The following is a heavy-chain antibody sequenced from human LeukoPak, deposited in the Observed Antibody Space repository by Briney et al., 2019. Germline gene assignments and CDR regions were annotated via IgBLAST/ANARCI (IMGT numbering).Heavy chain of an antibody. CDR2: IKEDGSEK. V-gene: IGHV3-7*01. Sequence: GGPLRLSCGASGFTLGHYWMPWLRKSPGKGLEWVANIKEDGSEKYYVDSVKGGFTISRDNAKNSLYLQMNRLRAEDTAVYYCARESEEDIVATIFYYYYYMDVWGKGTTVTISS. CDR1: GFTLGHYW. CDR3: ARESEEDIVATIFYYYYYMDV. J-gene: IGHJ6*03. D-gene: IGHD5-12*01.